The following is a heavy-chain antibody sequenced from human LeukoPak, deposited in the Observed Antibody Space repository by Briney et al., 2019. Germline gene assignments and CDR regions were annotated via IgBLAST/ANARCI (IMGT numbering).Heavy chain of an antibody. CDR1: GFTLSNYG. CDR3: AKSHHVTAIDY. D-gene: IGHD2-21*02. J-gene: IGHJ4*02. Sequence: RPGGSLRLSCAASGFTLSNYGMSWVRQAPGKGLEWVSAISGSGGSTYYADSVKGRFTISRDNSKNTLYLQMNSLRAEDTAVYYCAKSHHVTAIDYWGQGTLVTVSS. CDR2: ISGSGGST. V-gene: IGHV3-23*01.